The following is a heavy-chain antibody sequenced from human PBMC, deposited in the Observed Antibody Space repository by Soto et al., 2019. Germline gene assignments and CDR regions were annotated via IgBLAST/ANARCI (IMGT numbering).Heavy chain of an antibody. CDR3: ASTAAVTAEYFQR. CDR2: IYPGDSDT. V-gene: IGHV5-51*01. CDR1: GYSFTSYW. Sequence: PGESLKISCKGSGYSFTSYWIGWVRQMPGKGLEWMGIIYPGDSDTRYSPSFQGQVTISADKSISTAYLQWSSLKASDTAMYYCASTAAVTAEYFQRWGQGTLVTVSS. D-gene: IGHD6-13*01. J-gene: IGHJ1*01.